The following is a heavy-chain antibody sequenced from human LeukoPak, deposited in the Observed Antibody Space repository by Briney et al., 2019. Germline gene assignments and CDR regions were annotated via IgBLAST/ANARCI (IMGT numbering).Heavy chain of an antibody. V-gene: IGHV1-2*02. CDR2: INPNSGGT. CDR3: ARDRIAVAGSDYYMDV. D-gene: IGHD6-19*01. J-gene: IGHJ6*03. CDR1: GYTFTGNY. Sequence: ASVKVSCKASGYTFTGNYIHWVRQAPGQGLEWMGWINPNSGGTNYAQKFQGRVTMTRDTSISTAYMELSRLRSDDTAVYYCARDRIAVAGSDYYMDVWGKGTTVTVSS.